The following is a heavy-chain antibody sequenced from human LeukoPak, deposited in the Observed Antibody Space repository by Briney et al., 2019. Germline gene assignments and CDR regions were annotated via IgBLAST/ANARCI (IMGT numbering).Heavy chain of an antibody. Sequence: ASVKVSCKASGYTFTSYAMNWVRQAPGQGLEWMGWINTNTGNPTYAQGFTGRFVFSLDTSVSTAYLQISSLKAEDTAVYYCARSPAVFGVVIGHYYYMDVWGKGTTVTVSS. D-gene: IGHD3-3*01. J-gene: IGHJ6*03. CDR3: ARSPAVFGVVIGHYYYMDV. CDR1: GYTFTSYA. CDR2: INTNTGNP. V-gene: IGHV7-4-1*02.